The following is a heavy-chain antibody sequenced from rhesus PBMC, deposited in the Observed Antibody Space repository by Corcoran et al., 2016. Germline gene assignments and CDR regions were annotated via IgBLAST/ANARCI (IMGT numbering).Heavy chain of an antibody. CDR2: IHGSSGTP. CDR3: ARTYFYDSGYYYYFDY. Sequence: QVQLQESGPGLVKPSETPPLTCAVSDYFISNKYWSWIRQPPGKGLEGIGCIHGSSGTPHYNPSLKSRVTISTDTSQSQFSLKLSSVTAADTAVYYCARTYFYDSGYYYYFDYWGQGVLVTVSS. V-gene: IGHV4-160*01. J-gene: IGHJ4*01. CDR1: DYFISNKY. D-gene: IGHD3-28*01.